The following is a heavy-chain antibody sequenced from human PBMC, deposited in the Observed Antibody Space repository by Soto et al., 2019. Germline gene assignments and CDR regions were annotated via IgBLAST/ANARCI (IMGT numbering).Heavy chain of an antibody. V-gene: IGHV3-30*18. D-gene: IGHD5-18*01. CDR3: AKDSHGMRGYSYAGFDY. CDR1: GFTFSSYG. Sequence: GGSLRLSCAASGFTFSSYGMHWVRQAPGKGLEWVAVISYDGSNKYYADSVKGRFTISRDNSKNTLYLQMNSLRAEDTAVYYCAKDSHGMRGYSYAGFDYWGQGTLVTVSS. J-gene: IGHJ4*02. CDR2: ISYDGSNK.